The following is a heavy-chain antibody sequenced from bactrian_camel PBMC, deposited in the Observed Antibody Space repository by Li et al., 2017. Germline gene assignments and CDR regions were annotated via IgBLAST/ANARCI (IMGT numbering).Heavy chain of an antibody. V-gene: IGHV3S25*01. D-gene: IGHD2*01. J-gene: IGHJ4*01. Sequence: SCVASEVSTGAHCLAWFRRPAGKEREEVASIYIGGDETLRDESIYYADSVKGRFTMSRDNDWRTVYLQMNGLTPEDTAMYYCSINVHAPRVVPGIACAPQEYWGQGTQVTVS. CDR2: IYIGGDETLRDESI. CDR1: EVSTGAHC. CDR3: SINVHAPRVVPGIACAPQEY.